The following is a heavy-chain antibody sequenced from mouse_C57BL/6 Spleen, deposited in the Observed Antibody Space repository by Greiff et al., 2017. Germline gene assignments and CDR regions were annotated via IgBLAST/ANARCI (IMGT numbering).Heavy chain of an antibody. V-gene: IGHV1-50*01. CDR1: GYTFTSYW. CDR2: IDPSDSYT. CDR3: ARGGHFDY. J-gene: IGHJ2*01. Sequence: QVQLQQPGAELVKPGASVKLSCKASGYTFTSYWMQWVKQRPGHGLEWIGEIDPSDSYTNYNQKFKGKATLTVDTSSSTAYMQLSSLTSEDSAVYDCARGGHFDYWGQGTTLTVSS. D-gene: IGHD3-3*01.